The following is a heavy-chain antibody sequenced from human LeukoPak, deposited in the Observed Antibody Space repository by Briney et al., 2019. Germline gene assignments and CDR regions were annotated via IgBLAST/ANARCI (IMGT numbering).Heavy chain of an antibody. CDR1: GGTFSSYA. J-gene: IGHJ4*02. Sequence: GASVKVSCKASGGTFSSYAISWVRQAPGQGLERMGWISAYNGNTNYAQKLQGRVTMTTDTSTSTAYMELRSLRSDDTAVYYCARQYSSGWYPSDYWGQGTLVTVSS. V-gene: IGHV1-18*01. CDR2: ISAYNGNT. D-gene: IGHD6-19*01. CDR3: ARQYSSGWYPSDY.